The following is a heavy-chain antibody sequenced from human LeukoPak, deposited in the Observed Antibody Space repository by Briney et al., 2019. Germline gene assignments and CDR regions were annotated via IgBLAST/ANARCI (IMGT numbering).Heavy chain of an antibody. J-gene: IGHJ4*02. CDR2: ISSSSSYI. CDR1: GFTFSSYS. Sequence: PGGSLRLSCAASGFTFSSYSMNWVRQAPGKGLEWVSSISSSSSYIYYADSVKGRFTISRDNAKNSLYLQMNSLRAEDTAVYYCARDIYSGYTKFDYWGQGTLVTVSS. CDR3: ARDIYSGYTKFDY. V-gene: IGHV3-21*01. D-gene: IGHD5-12*01.